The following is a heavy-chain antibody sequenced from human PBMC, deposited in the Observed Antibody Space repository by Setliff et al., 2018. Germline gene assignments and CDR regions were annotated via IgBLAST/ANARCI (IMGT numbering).Heavy chain of an antibody. CDR2: MNPNSGNT. J-gene: IGHJ3*02. CDR1: GYTFTSYD. CDR3: ARGRPKNYVWGSYDSFDI. Sequence: GASVKVSCKASGYTFTSYDINWVRQATGQGLEWMGWMNPNSGNTGYAPKFQGRVTMTRNTSTSTVYMELSSLRSEDTAVYYCARGRPKNYVWGSYDSFDIWGQGTMVTVSS. D-gene: IGHD3-16*01. V-gene: IGHV1-8*01.